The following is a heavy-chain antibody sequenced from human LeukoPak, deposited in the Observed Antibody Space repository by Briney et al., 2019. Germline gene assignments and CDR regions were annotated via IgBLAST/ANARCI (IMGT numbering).Heavy chain of an antibody. CDR3: ARVRCSSNSCFPDY. CDR2: IKQDGSDK. CDR1: GFTFSTYW. D-gene: IGHD2-2*01. V-gene: IGHV3-7*01. J-gene: IGHJ4*02. Sequence: QPGGSLRLSCAASGFTFSTYWMSWVRQAPGKGLEWVANIKQDGSDKYYVDSVNGRFTISRDNAKNSLFLQMNSLRAEDTAVYYCARVRCSSNSCFPDYWGQGTLVTVSS.